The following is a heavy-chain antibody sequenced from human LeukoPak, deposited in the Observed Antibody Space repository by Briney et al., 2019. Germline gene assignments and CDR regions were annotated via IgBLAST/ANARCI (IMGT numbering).Heavy chain of an antibody. Sequence: GGSLRLSCAASGFTFNSYGIHWVRQAPGKGLEWVAVIWHDGSNKYYADSVKGRFTISRDNSKNTLYLQMNSLRAEDTAEYYCAKAAGYSSGWPFEYWGQGTLVTVSS. J-gene: IGHJ4*02. D-gene: IGHD6-19*01. CDR1: GFTFNSYG. CDR2: IWHDGSNK. CDR3: AKAAGYSSGWPFEY. V-gene: IGHV3-33*06.